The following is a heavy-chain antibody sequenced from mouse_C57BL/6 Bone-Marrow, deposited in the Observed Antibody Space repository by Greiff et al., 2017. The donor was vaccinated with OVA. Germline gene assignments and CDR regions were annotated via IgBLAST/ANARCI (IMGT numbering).Heavy chain of an antibody. J-gene: IGHJ4*01. Sequence: DVKLVESGGGLVQPGGSLSLSCAASGFTFTDYYMSWVRQPPGKALEWLGFIRNKANGYTTEYSASVKGRFTISRDNSQSILYLQMNALRAEDSATYYCAKAAQATYAMDYWGQGTSVTVSS. CDR1: GFTFTDYY. D-gene: IGHD3-2*02. CDR2: IRNKANGYTT. CDR3: AKAAQATYAMDY. V-gene: IGHV7-3*01.